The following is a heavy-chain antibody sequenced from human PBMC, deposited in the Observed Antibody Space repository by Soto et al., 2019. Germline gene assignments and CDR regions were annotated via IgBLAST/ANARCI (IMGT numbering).Heavy chain of an antibody. CDR2: IIPIFGTA. CDR3: ARLQIAAAGINWFDP. Sequence: ASVKVSCQASGGTFSSYAISWVRQAPGQGLEWMGGIIPIFGTANYAQKFQGRVTITADESTSTAYMELSSLRSEDTAVYYCARLQIAAAGINWFDPWGQGTLVTVSS. V-gene: IGHV1-69*13. J-gene: IGHJ5*02. CDR1: GGTFSSYA. D-gene: IGHD6-13*01.